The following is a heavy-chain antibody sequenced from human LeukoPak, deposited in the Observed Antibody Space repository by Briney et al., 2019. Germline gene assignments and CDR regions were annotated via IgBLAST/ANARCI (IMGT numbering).Heavy chain of an antibody. D-gene: IGHD3-3*01. Sequence: PGGSLRLSCAASGFTFSSYAMSWVRQAPGKGLEWVSAIGGSGGSTYYADSVKGRFTISRDNSKNTLYLQMNSLRAEDTAVYYCAKARFGVVIFDYWGQGTLVTVSS. CDR3: AKARFGVVIFDY. CDR2: IGGSGGST. V-gene: IGHV3-23*01. CDR1: GFTFSSYA. J-gene: IGHJ4*02.